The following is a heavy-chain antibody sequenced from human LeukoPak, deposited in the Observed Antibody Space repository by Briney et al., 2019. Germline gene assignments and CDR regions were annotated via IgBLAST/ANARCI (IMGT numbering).Heavy chain of an antibody. Sequence: PGGSLRLSCAASGFTFSNNPMSWIRQAPVKGLEWVSVIGTSGGTTYYADSVKGRFTISRDNSKNTLYLQMNSLRAEDTALYYCAKRREYSNWYCFDYWGQGTLVTVSS. CDR1: GFTFSNNP. D-gene: IGHD2/OR15-2a*01. CDR2: IGTSGGTT. V-gene: IGHV3-23*01. CDR3: AKRREYSNWYCFDY. J-gene: IGHJ4*02.